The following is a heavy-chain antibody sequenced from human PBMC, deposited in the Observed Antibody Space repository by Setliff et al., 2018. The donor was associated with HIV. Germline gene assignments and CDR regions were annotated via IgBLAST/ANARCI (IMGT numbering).Heavy chain of an antibody. Sequence: ASVKVSCKASGGTFSSYAISWVRQAPGQGLEWMGGIIPIFGTANYAQKFQGRVTITADESTRTSYMELSSLGSEETAVYYCARAPPGYSSCWYVPEYFQHWGQGTLVTVSS. D-gene: IGHD6-19*01. CDR1: GGTFSSYA. CDR2: IIPIFGTA. CDR3: ARAPPGYSSCWYVPEYFQH. J-gene: IGHJ1*01. V-gene: IGHV1-69*13.